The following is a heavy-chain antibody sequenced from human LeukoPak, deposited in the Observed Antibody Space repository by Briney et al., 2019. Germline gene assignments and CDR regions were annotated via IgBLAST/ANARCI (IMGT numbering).Heavy chain of an antibody. J-gene: IGHJ4*03. V-gene: IGHV4-34*01. Sequence: PSETLSLTCAVYGGSFSAYYWSWIRQSPGKGLEWIAEINHRGDTNYNPSVKSRVSISVDTSKNQFSLKVTSLTAADTAVYYCARGPTISETGYFDYWAQRTLVTVSS. CDR1: GGSFSAYY. CDR3: ARGPTISETGYFDY. CDR2: INHRGDT. D-gene: IGHD1-1*01.